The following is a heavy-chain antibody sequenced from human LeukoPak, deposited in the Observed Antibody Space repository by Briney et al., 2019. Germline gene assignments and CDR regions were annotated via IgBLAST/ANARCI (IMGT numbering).Heavy chain of an antibody. CDR1: GYTFTGYY. Sequence: ASVKVSCKASGYTFTGYYMHWVRQAPGQGLEWMGWINPNSGGTNYAQKFQGRVTMTRDTSISTAYMELSTLRSDDTAVYYCARTSGYYHYYYYMDVWGKGTTVTVSS. J-gene: IGHJ6*03. CDR2: INPNSGGT. CDR3: ARTSGYYHYYYYMDV. V-gene: IGHV1-2*02. D-gene: IGHD3-22*01.